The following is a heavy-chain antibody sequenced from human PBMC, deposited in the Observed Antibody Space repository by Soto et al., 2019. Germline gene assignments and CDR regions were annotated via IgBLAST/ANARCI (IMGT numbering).Heavy chain of an antibody. Sequence: QVQLQQWGAGLLKPSETLSLTCAVYGGSFSGYYWSWIRQPPGKGLEWIGEINHSGSTNYNPSLKSRVTRAVDPSKNQFSLKLSSVTAADTAVYYCARGRRHIVVVTASYFDYWGQGTLVTVSS. D-gene: IGHD2-21*02. CDR1: GGSFSGYY. CDR3: ARGRRHIVVVTASYFDY. J-gene: IGHJ4*02. V-gene: IGHV4-34*01. CDR2: INHSGST.